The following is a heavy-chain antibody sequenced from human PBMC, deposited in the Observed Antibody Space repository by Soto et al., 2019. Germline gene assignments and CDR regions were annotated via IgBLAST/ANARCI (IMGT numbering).Heavy chain of an antibody. D-gene: IGHD2-15*01. CDR1: GYTFTGYH. J-gene: IGHJ3*02. CDR3: ARGGAYCSGGSCKRHDAFDI. CDR2: INPNSGGT. Sequence: ASVKASCKASGYTFTGYHMHWVRQAPGQGLEWMGWINPNSGGTNYAQKFQGWVTMTRDTSISTAYMELSRLRSDDTAVYYCARGGAYCSGGSCKRHDAFDIWGQGTMVTVSS. V-gene: IGHV1-2*04.